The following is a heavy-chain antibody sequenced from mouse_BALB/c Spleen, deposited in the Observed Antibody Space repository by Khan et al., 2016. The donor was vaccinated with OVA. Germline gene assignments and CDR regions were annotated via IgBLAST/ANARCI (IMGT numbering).Heavy chain of an antibody. V-gene: IGHV9-1*02. CDR3: ARETSGWYLDV. CDR2: INTYTGEP. J-gene: IGHJ1*01. D-gene: IGHD1-3*01. Sequence: QIQLVQSGPELKKPGETVKISCKASGYTFTNYRMNWLKQAPGKGLKWMGWINTYTGEPTYADDFKGRFAFSLETSASPAYLQINSLKNEDMATYCWARETSGWYLDVWGAGATVTVSS. CDR1: GYTFTNYR.